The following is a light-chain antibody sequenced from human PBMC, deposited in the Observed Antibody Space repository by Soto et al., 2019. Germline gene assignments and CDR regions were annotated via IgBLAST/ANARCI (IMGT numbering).Light chain of an antibody. Sequence: QSALTQPASVSGSPGQSITISCTGTSSDVGGYNYVSWYQQQPGKAPKLIIYDVSNRPSGVSNHFSGSKSGNTASLTISGLQAEDEPDYYCSSYTTGPLIFGGGTKLTVL. CDR2: DVS. J-gene: IGLJ2*01. CDR3: SSYTTGPLI. V-gene: IGLV2-14*01. CDR1: SSDVGGYNY.